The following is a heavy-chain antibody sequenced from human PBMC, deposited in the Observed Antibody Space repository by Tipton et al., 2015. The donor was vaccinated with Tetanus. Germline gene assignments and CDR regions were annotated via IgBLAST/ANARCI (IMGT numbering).Heavy chain of an antibody. Sequence: GLVKPSETLSLTCAVYGGSFSGNYWNWIRQPPGKGLEWIGEVPHGGSTTYNPSLKSRVTISVDTSKNQFSLKLSSVTAADTAVYYCARGVWFGPGPKYYFDYWGQGTLVTVSS. CDR2: VPHGGST. J-gene: IGHJ4*02. CDR1: GGSFSGNY. D-gene: IGHD3-10*01. V-gene: IGHV4-34*01. CDR3: ARGVWFGPGPKYYFDY.